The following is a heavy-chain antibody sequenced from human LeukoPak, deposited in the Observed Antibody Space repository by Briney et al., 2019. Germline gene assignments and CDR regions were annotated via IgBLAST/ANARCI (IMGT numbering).Heavy chain of an antibody. J-gene: IGHJ6*03. Sequence: GASVKVSCKASGYTFTGYYMHWVRQAPGQGLEWMGWISNYNGNTIYAQKFQGRVTMSTDTSTNIVYMELRSLRSDDTAVYFCARHHSGYESGSYYYYMDVWGKGTTVIISS. CDR2: ISNYNGNT. CDR3: ARHHSGYESGSYYYYMDV. V-gene: IGHV1-18*04. D-gene: IGHD5-12*01. CDR1: GYTFTGYY.